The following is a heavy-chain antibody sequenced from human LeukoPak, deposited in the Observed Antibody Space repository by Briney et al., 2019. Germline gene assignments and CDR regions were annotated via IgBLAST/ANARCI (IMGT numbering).Heavy chain of an antibody. CDR1: GYIFSDYY. CDR2: ISAYNGNT. D-gene: IGHD3-22*01. Sequence: VSVKVSCKASGYIFSDYYMHWVRQAPGQGLEWMGWISAYNGNTNYAQKLQGRVTMTTDTSTSTAYMELRSLRSDDTAVYYCARVDDSSGDYYFDYWGQGTLVTVSS. J-gene: IGHJ4*02. CDR3: ARVDDSSGDYYFDY. V-gene: IGHV1-18*04.